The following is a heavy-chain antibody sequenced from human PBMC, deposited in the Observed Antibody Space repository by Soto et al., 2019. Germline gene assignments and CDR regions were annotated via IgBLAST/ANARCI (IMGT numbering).Heavy chain of an antibody. J-gene: IGHJ2*01. D-gene: IGHD4-17*01. V-gene: IGHV3-30*18. CDR1: GFTFSSYG. CDR2: ISYDGSNK. Sequence: QVQLVESGGGVVQPGRSLRLSCAASGFTFSSYGMPWVRQAPGKGLEWVAVISYDGSNKYYADSVKGRFTISRDNSKNTLYLQMNSLRAEDTAVYYCAKVGMDGDYDMDNWYFDLWGRGTLVTVSS. CDR3: AKVGMDGDYDMDNWYFDL.